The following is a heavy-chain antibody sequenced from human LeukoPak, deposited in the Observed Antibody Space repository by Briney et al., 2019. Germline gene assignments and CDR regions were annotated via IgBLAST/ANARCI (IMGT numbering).Heavy chain of an antibody. CDR2: IDYSGNT. Sequence: SETLSLTCTVSGGSISSYYWSWIRQPPGKGLEWIGNIDYSGNTIYNPALKSRVTMSVDTSKNQFSLYLTSVTAADTAVYYCASSSIAAALNFDYWGQGTLVTVSS. J-gene: IGHJ4*02. CDR3: ASSSIAAALNFDY. CDR1: GGSISSYY. V-gene: IGHV4-59*01. D-gene: IGHD6-13*01.